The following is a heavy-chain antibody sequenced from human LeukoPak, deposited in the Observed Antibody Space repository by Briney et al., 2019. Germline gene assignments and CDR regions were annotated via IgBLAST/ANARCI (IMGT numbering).Heavy chain of an antibody. J-gene: IGHJ6*04. V-gene: IGHV4-4*09. CDR1: GGSISGYY. D-gene: IGHD6-6*01. CDR2: IYSSGST. Sequence: NPSETLSLTCSVSGGSISGYYWSWIRQPPGEALEWIGYIYSSGSTNFNPSLQSRVTISVDASKNQVSLNLSSVTAADTAIYYCARLTFTTRPVDVWGKGTTVTVSS. CDR3: ARLTFTTRPVDV.